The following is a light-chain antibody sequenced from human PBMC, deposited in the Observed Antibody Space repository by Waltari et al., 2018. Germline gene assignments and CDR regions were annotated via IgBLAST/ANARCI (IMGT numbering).Light chain of an antibody. V-gene: IGKV4-1*01. J-gene: IGKJ1*01. Sequence: IVMTQSPASLAVSLGERATINCKSSQSLLYSSNNKNYLAWYQQKPGQPPKLLIYWASTRESGVPDRFSGSGSGTDFTLTISTLQAEDVAVYYCQQHYGVLWTFGQGTKVEI. CDR3: QQHYGVLWT. CDR1: QSLLYSSNNKNY. CDR2: WAS.